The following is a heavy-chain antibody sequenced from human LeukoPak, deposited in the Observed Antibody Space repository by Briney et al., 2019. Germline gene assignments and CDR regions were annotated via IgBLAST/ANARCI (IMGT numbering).Heavy chain of an antibody. CDR2: ISYDGSNK. V-gene: IGHV3-30*03. D-gene: IGHD2-2*01. J-gene: IGHJ4*02. CDR3: ARQPPPRIVVVPAAFDY. CDR1: GFTFSSYG. Sequence: PGGSLRLSCAASGFTFSSYGMHWVRQAPGKGLEWVAVISYDGSNKYYADSVKGRFTISRDNSKNTLYLQMNSLRAEDTAVYYCARQPPPRIVVVPAAFDYWGQGTLVTVSS.